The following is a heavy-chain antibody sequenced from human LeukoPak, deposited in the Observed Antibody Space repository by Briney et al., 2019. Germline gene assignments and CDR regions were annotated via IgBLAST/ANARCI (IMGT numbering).Heavy chain of an antibody. D-gene: IGHD4-17*01. Sequence: SETLSLTCTVSGGSISSSSYYWGWIRQPPGKGLEWIGSIYYSRSTYYNPSLKSRVTISVDTSKNQFSLKLSSVTAADTAVYYCARVDGDYYYGMDVWGQGTTVTVSS. V-gene: IGHV4-39*07. CDR3: ARVDGDYYYGMDV. J-gene: IGHJ6*02. CDR1: GGSISSSSYY. CDR2: IYYSRST.